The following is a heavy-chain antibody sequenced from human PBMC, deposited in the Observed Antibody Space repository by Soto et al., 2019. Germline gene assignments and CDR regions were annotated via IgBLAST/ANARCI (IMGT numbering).Heavy chain of an antibody. V-gene: IGHV2-5*02. CDR3: AHRHYYDILTGYFDY. CDR1: GFSLSTRGWG. D-gene: IGHD3-9*01. CDR2: IYWDDEK. J-gene: IGHJ4*02. Sequence: QITLKESGPTLVKPTQTLTLTCTFSGFSLSTRGWGVGWTRQPQEKALKWLALIYWDDEKRYSPSLKSRLTITKDTSKNQVVLTMTNMDPVDTATYYCAHRHYYDILTGYFDYWGQGTLVTVSS.